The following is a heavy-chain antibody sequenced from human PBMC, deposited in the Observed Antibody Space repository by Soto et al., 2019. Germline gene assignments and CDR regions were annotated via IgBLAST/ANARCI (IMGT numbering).Heavy chain of an antibody. CDR3: ARGDCVGGTCYSLAGSFYYYMDV. Sequence: EVQLVESGGGLVQPGGSLRLSCEASGFTFSNYWMYWVRQAPGEGLVWVSRINSDGSVSSYADSVKGRLTISRDNVKNTLYLQMDSLRAEDTAVYYCARGDCVGGTCYSLAGSFYYYMDVWGKGTTVTVFS. V-gene: IGHV3-74*01. J-gene: IGHJ6*03. CDR1: GFTFSNYW. CDR2: INSDGSVS. D-gene: IGHD2-15*01.